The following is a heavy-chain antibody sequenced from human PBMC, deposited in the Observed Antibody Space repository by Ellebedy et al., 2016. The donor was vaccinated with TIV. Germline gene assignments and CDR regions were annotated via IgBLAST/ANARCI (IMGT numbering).Heavy chain of an antibody. Sequence: MPSETLSLTCTVSGASITSYWNWIRQPPGRGLKYIGYVYYSGNTNYSPSLKDRVPISLDTSKSQFSLNLSSVTAADTAMYYWARQHDPKYNNYMDDWGKGTTVTVSS. V-gene: IGHV4-59*01. CDR2: VYYSGNT. CDR1: GASITSY. J-gene: IGHJ6*03. CDR3: ARQHDPKYNNYMDD.